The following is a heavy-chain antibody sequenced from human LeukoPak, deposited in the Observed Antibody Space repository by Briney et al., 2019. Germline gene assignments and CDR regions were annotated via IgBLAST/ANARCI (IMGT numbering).Heavy chain of an antibody. Sequence: GSLRLSCAASGFTFANAWMTWVRQAPGKGLEWVGRMKSKPAGGTIDYAAPVKGRFTISRDDSKNTLYLQMNSLKTEDTAVYYCTTTYHYDSSGYSLYYWGQGTLVTVSS. CDR2: MKSKPAGGTI. CDR3: TTTYHYDSSGYSLYY. J-gene: IGHJ4*02. CDR1: GFTFANAW. D-gene: IGHD3-22*01. V-gene: IGHV3-15*01.